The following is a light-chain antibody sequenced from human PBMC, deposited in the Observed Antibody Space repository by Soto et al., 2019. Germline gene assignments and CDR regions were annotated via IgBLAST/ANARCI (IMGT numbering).Light chain of an antibody. J-gene: IGKJ5*01. CDR2: DAS. CDR3: QQSYTIPIT. CDR1: QSIDNY. V-gene: IGKV1-39*01. Sequence: DIQMTQSPSSLSASVGDRVTITRRASQSIDNYLNWYHQKPGKAPKLLIYDASNLQSGAPSRFSGSGSGTEFTLTISSLLPEDFATYYCQQSYTIPITFGQGTRVDIK.